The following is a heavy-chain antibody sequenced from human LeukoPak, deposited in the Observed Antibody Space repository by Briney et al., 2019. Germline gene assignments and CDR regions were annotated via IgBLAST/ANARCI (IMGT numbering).Heavy chain of an antibody. V-gene: IGHV4-61*02. CDR3: ASGKAIAAARYYFDY. CDR2: IYTSGST. Sequence: PSETLSLTCTVSGGSISSGSYYWSWIRQPAGKGLEWIGRIYTSGSTNYNPSLKSRVTISIDTSKNQFSLRLNSVTAADTAVYYCASGKAIAAARYYFDYWGQGTLLTVSS. D-gene: IGHD6-6*01. CDR1: GGSISSGSYY. J-gene: IGHJ4*02.